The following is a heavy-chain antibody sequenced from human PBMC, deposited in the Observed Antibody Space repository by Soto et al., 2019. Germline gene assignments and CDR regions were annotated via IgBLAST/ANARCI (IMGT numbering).Heavy chain of an antibody. D-gene: IGHD3-3*01. Sequence: PGGSLRLSCAASGFTFSSYAMSWVRQAPGKGLEWVSNINPDGGRTYYVDSVKGRFTISRDNAKNTLYLQMNSLRAEDTAVYYCARVMGARWTITIFGVVIDAFDIWGQGTMVTVSS. V-gene: IGHV3-7*01. CDR3: ARVMGARWTITIFGVVIDAFDI. J-gene: IGHJ3*02. CDR2: INPDGGRT. CDR1: GFTFSSYA.